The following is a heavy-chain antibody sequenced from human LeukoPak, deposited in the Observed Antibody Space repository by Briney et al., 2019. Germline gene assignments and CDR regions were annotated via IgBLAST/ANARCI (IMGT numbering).Heavy chain of an antibody. CDR1: GGTFSSYA. D-gene: IGHD3-22*01. CDR2: IIPIFGTA. J-gene: IGHJ4*02. CDR3: AKGEGLRGYYAGIDY. V-gene: IGHV1-69*01. Sequence: RSSVKVSCKASGGTFSSYAISWVRQAPGQGLEWMGGIIPIFGTANYAQKFQGRVTITADESTTTAYMELSSLRSEDTAVYYCAKGEGLRGYYAGIDYWGQGTLVTVSS.